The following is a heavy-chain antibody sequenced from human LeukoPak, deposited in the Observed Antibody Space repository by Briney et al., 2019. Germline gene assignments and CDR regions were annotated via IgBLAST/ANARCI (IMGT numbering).Heavy chain of an antibody. CDR1: GFTFSDHF. J-gene: IGHJ4*02. CDR2: ISGSGVT. V-gene: IGHV3-11*04. D-gene: IGHD6-6*01. Sequence: GGSLRLSCAASGFTFSDHFMTWIRQAPGKGLEWISYISGSGVTYYADSVKARFTVSRDNAKNTLYLQVNNLRAEDTAVYYCARGPNSNWSGLDFWGQGTLLTVSS. CDR3: ARGPNSNWSGLDF.